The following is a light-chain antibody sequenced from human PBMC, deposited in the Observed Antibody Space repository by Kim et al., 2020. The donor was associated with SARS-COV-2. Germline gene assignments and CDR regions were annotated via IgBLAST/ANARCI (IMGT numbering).Light chain of an antibody. CDR3: QQYYTWSALT. Sequence: EIVTTQSPATLSVSPGERATLSCRASQSVRSSLAWYQQKPGQAPRLLIYDASIRATGVPARFTDSGSGTEFTLTISSLQSEDFAVYFCQQYYTWSALTFGGGTKVDIK. J-gene: IGKJ4*01. V-gene: IGKV3D-15*01. CDR2: DAS. CDR1: QSVRSS.